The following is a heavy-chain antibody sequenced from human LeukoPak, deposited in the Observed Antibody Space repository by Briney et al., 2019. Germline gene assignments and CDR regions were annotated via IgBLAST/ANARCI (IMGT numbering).Heavy chain of an antibody. CDR1: GGSISSRSYY. V-gene: IGHV4-39*01. Sequence: SETLSLTCTVSGGSISSRSYYWGWIRQPPGKGLEWIGSIYYSGSTYYNPSLKSRVTISVDTSKNQFSLKLYSVTAADTAVYYCARQPESVSNWFDPWGQGTLVTVSS. D-gene: IGHD6-19*01. CDR3: ARQPESVSNWFDP. J-gene: IGHJ5*02. CDR2: IYYSGST.